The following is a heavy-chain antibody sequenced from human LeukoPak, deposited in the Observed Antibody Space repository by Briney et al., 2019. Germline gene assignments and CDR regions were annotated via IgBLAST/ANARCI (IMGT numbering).Heavy chain of an antibody. CDR1: GFTFSSYA. V-gene: IGHV3-23*01. CDR2: ISGSGGST. J-gene: IGHJ5*02. Sequence: GGSLRLSCAASGFTFSSYAMSWVRQAPGKGLEWVSAISGSGGSTYYADSVKGRFTISGDNSKNTLYLQMNSLRAEDTAVYYCAKDLRQQPTNWFDPWGQGTLVTVSS. D-gene: IGHD6-13*01. CDR3: AKDLRQQPTNWFDP.